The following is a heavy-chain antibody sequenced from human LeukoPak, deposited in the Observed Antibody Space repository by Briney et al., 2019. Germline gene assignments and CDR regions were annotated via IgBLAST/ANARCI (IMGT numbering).Heavy chain of an antibody. V-gene: IGHV5-51*01. CDR3: ARRGYYGSGPIGWHNWFDP. Sequence: HGESLKISCKGSGYSFTSYWIGWVRQMPGKGLEWMGIIYPGDSDTRYSPSFQGQVTISADKSISTAYLQWSSLKASDTAMYYCARRGYYGSGPIGWHNWFDPWGQGTLVTVSS. CDR1: GYSFTSYW. D-gene: IGHD3-10*01. CDR2: IYPGDSDT. J-gene: IGHJ5*02.